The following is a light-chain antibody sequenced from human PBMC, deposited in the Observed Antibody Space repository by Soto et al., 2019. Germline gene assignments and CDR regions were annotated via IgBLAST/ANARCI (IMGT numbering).Light chain of an antibody. CDR1: QSVSSN. V-gene: IGKV3-15*01. CDR2: GAS. CDR3: QPYNNYPPYT. J-gene: IGKJ2*01. Sequence: EIVMTQSPATLSVSPGERATLSCRASQSVSSNLAWYQQKPGQAPRLLIYGASTRATGIPARFSGSGSGTEFTLTISRLQTEDFAVYYCQPYNNYPPYTFGQGTKLEIK.